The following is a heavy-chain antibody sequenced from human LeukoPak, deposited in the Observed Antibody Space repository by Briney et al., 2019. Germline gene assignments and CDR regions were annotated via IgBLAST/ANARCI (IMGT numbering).Heavy chain of an antibody. J-gene: IGHJ2*01. V-gene: IGHV3-74*01. CDR2: IKSDGITT. Sequence: GSLRLSCAASGFAFSSYWMHWVRRAPGKGLVWVSRIKSDGITTTYADSVKGRFTISRDNAENTLYLQMNSLRVDDTAVYYCARGVWHYDLWGRGTLVTVSS. CDR3: ARGVWHYDL. CDR1: GFAFSSYW.